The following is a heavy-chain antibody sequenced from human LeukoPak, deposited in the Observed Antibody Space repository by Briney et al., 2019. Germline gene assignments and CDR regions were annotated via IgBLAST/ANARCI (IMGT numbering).Heavy chain of an antibody. CDR1: GFTFSSYA. D-gene: IGHD3-3*01. Sequence: GGSLRLPCAASGFTFSSYAMSWVRQAPGKGLEWVSAISGSGGSTYYADSVKGRFTISRDNSKNTLYLQMNSLRAEDTAVYYCAFPYDFWSGYLDYYGMDVWGQGTTVTVSS. CDR2: ISGSGGST. V-gene: IGHV3-23*01. CDR3: AFPYDFWSGYLDYYGMDV. J-gene: IGHJ6*02.